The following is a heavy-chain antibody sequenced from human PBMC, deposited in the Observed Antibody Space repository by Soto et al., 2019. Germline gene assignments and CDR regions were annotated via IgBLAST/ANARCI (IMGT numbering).Heavy chain of an antibody. V-gene: IGHV4-39*01. CDR3: AASGIADPYNWFDP. Sequence: SETLSLTCTVSGGSISSSSYYWGWIRQPPGKGLEWIGSIYYSGSTYYNPSLKSRVTISVDTSKNQFSLKLSSVTAADTAVYYCAASGIADPYNWFDPWGQGTLVTVSS. CDR1: GGSISSSSYY. CDR2: IYYSGST. J-gene: IGHJ5*02. D-gene: IGHD6-13*01.